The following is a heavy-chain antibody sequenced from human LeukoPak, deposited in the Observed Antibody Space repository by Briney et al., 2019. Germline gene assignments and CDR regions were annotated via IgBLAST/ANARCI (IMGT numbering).Heavy chain of an antibody. Sequence: PSETLSLTCTVSGTSISSYYWSWIRQPAGKGLEWIGRIYISGTTNYNPSLESRVTMSLDTSKNQCSLKLTSVTAADTAVYYCARGSGLLDFWGRGTLITVSS. CDR3: ARGSGLLDF. CDR2: IYISGTT. J-gene: IGHJ4*02. V-gene: IGHV4-4*07. D-gene: IGHD5-12*01. CDR1: GTSISSYY.